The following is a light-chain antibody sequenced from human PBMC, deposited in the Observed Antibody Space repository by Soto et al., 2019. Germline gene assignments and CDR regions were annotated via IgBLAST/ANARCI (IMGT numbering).Light chain of an antibody. J-gene: IGKJ1*01. CDR3: QDFNYFPWT. V-gene: IGKV1-27*01. CDR2: KAS. CDR1: QGIGNS. Sequence: DIQMTRSPSSLSASVGDRVTIACRASQGIGNSLAWYQQKPGKGPRLLIYKASTLESGVPSRFSGSLSGTNYTLTISSLQPEDGATFHCQDFNYFPWTFGQGTTVEIK.